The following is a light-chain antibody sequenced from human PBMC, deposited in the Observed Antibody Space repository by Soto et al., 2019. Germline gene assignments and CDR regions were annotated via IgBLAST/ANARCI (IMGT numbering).Light chain of an antibody. V-gene: IGKV3-15*01. CDR2: GAS. CDR3: QQYSICPYT. CDR1: QSVSSN. Sequence: EIVMTQSPATLSVSPGERATLSCRASQSVSSNLAWYQQKLGQAPRLLIYGASTSATGIPARFSGSGSKTEFTLTITSLQSEDFAVYYCQQYSICPYTFGQGTKLEIK. J-gene: IGKJ2*01.